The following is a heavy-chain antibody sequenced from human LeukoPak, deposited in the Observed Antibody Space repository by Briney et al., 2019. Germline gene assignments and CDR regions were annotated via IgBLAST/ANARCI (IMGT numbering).Heavy chain of an antibody. D-gene: IGHD3-10*01. J-gene: IGHJ4*02. Sequence: SETLSLTCTVSGGSISSSSYYWGWIRQPPGKGLEWIGSIYYSGSTYYTPSLKSRVTTSVDTSKNQFSLKLSSVTAADTAVYYCASITMVRGVIISFDYWGQGTLVTVSS. CDR3: ASITMVRGVIISFDY. V-gene: IGHV4-39*01. CDR2: IYYSGST. CDR1: GGSISSSSYY.